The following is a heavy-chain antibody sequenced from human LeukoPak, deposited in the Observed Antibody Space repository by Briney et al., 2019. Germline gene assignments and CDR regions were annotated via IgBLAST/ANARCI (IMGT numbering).Heavy chain of an antibody. CDR2: ISGSGVST. CDR1: GFTFSSYA. D-gene: IGHD3-22*01. J-gene: IGHJ4*02. CDR3: AKDAYYYDSSGYFGY. V-gene: IGHV3-23*01. Sequence: AGGSLRLSCAASGFTFSSYAMSWVRQAPGKGLEWVSAISGSGVSTYYADSVKGRFTISRDNSKNTLYLQMNSLRAEDTAVYYCAKDAYYYDSSGYFGYWGRGTLVTVSS.